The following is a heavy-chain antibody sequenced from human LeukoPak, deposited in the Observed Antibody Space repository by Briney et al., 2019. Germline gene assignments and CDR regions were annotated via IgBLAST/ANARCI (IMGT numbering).Heavy chain of an antibody. CDR3: ARLAAPLRRAFDI. Sequence: SQTLSLTCAVSGGSISSGGYSWSWIRQPPGKGLEWIGYIYTSGSTNYNPSLKSRVTISVDTSKNQFSLKLSSVTAADTAVYYCARLAAPLRRAFDIWGQGTMVTVSS. CDR2: IYTSGST. V-gene: IGHV4-30-2*01. D-gene: IGHD2-15*01. CDR1: GGSISSGGYS. J-gene: IGHJ3*02.